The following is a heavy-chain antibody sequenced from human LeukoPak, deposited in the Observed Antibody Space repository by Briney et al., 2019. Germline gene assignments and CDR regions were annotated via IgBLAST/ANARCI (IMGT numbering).Heavy chain of an antibody. CDR2: INPSGGST. Sequence: APVKVSCKASGYTFTSYYMHWVRQAPGQGLEWMGIINPSGGSTSYAQKFQGRVTMTRDTSTGTVYMELSSLRSEDTAVYYCARDGTPLRATNYYYYGMDVWGQGTTVTVSS. V-gene: IGHV1-46*01. J-gene: IGHJ6*02. CDR1: GYTFTSYY. D-gene: IGHD1-14*01. CDR3: ARDGTPLRATNYYYYGMDV.